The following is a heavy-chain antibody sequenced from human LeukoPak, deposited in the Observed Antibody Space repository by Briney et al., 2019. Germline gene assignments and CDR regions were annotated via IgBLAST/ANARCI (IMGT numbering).Heavy chain of an antibody. J-gene: IGHJ4*02. Sequence: ASVKVSCKASGYTFTRYDINWVRQATGQGLEWMGWINTKSGMTGHAQKFQGRITITKDTSISTVYMELSSLNSEDTAVYSCARVDGSVDFWGQGTLVTVSS. CDR3: ARVDGSVDF. CDR2: INTKSGMT. V-gene: IGHV1-8*03. CDR1: GYTFTRYD. D-gene: IGHD3-22*01.